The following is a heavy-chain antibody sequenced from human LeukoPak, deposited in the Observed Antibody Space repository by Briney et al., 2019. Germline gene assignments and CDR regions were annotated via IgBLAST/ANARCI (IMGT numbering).Heavy chain of an antibody. CDR2: IIPIFGTA. Sequence: SVKVPCKASGGTFSSYAISWVRQAPGQGLEWMGGIIPIFGTANYAQKFQGRVTITADESTSTAYMELSSLRSEDTAVYYCASPHHYYYDSSGLISGAFDIWGQGTVVTVSS. J-gene: IGHJ3*02. CDR1: GGTFSSYA. CDR3: ASPHHYYYDSSGLISGAFDI. V-gene: IGHV1-69*13. D-gene: IGHD3-22*01.